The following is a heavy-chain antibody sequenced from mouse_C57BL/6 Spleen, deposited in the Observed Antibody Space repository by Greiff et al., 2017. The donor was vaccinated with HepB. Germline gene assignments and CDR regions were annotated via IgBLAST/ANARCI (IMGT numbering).Heavy chain of an antibody. D-gene: IGHD2-5*01. CDR1: GYTFTDYY. CDR2: IYPGSGNT. Sequence: QVQLQQSGAELVRPGASVKLSCKASGYTFTDYYINWVKQRPGQGLEWIARIYPGSGNTYYNEKFKGKATLTAEKSSSTAYMQLSSLTSEDSAVYCCARSGVYSNYEGFAYWGQGTLVTVSA. CDR3: ARSGVYSNYEGFAY. V-gene: IGHV1-76*01. J-gene: IGHJ3*01.